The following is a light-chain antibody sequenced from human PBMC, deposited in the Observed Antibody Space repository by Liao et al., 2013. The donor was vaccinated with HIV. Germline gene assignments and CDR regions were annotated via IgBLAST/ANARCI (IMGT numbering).Light chain of an antibody. CDR1: KLGNKY. J-gene: IGLJ2*01. V-gene: IGLV3-1*01. CDR3: QAWDRSAAVV. Sequence: SYELTQPPSVSVSPGQTASITCSGDKLGNKYACWYQQRPGQSPVLVIYQDTKRPSGIPERFSGSNSGNTATLTISGTQAIDEADYFCQAWDRSAAVVFGGGTKLTVL. CDR2: QDT.